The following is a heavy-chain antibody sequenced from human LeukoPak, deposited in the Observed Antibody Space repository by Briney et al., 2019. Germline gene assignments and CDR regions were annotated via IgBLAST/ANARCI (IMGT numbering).Heavy chain of an antibody. D-gene: IGHD6-19*01. CDR2: IYYSGST. J-gene: IGHJ4*02. V-gene: IGHV4-59*01. Sequence: PSETLSLTCTVSGGSISSYYWSWIRQPPGKGLEWIGYIYYSGSTNYNPSLKSRVTISVDTSKNQFSLKLSSVTAADTAVYYCARAKAVAPNFDYWGQETLVTVSS. CDR3: ARAKAVAPNFDY. CDR1: GGSISSYY.